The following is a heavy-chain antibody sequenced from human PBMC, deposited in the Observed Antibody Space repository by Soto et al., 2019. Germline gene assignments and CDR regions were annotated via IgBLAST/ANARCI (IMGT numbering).Heavy chain of an antibody. V-gene: IGHV1-46*01. CDR2: INRSGGST. CDR3: VGTSPVRGVIRFKYYYYGMDV. CDR1: GYTFTSYY. D-gene: IGHD3-10*01. Sequence: ASLKVSCKSSGYTFTSYYMQWVRQAPGQGLEWMGIINRSGGSTSYAQKFQGRVTMTRDTSTSTVYMELSSLRSEDTAVYYCVGTSPVRGVIRFKYYYYGMDVWGQGTTVTVSS. J-gene: IGHJ6*02.